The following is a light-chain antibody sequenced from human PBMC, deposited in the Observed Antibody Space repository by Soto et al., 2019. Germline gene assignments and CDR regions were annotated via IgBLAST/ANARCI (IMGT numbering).Light chain of an antibody. CDR1: SSDVGGYNY. J-gene: IGLJ2*01. Sequence: QSALTQPASMSGSPGQSITISCTGTSSDVGGYNYVSWYQQHPDRAPKLIIYEVSNRPSGVSIRFSGSKSANTASLTISGLQAEDEADYYCSSYSTTYTVLFGGGTNLTVL. CDR3: SSYSTTYTVL. CDR2: EVS. V-gene: IGLV2-14*01.